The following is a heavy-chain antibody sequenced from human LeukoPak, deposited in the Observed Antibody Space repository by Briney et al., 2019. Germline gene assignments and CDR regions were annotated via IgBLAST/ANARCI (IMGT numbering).Heavy chain of an antibody. D-gene: IGHD1-26*01. J-gene: IGHJ4*02. V-gene: IGHV3-30*02. Sequence: GGSLRLSCAASGFTFSSYRMHWVRQAPGKGLEWVAFIRYDGSNKYYADSVKGRFTISRDNSKNTLYLQMNSLRAEDTAVYYCAKVTIVGASADYWGQGTLVTVSS. CDR2: IRYDGSNK. CDR1: GFTFSSYR. CDR3: AKVTIVGASADY.